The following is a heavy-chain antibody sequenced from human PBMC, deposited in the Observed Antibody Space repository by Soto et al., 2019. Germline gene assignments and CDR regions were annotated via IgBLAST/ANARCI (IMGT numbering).Heavy chain of an antibody. Sequence: GESLKISCKGSGYSFTSYWISWVRQMRGKGLVWMWRIDPSDSYTNYSPSFQGHVTISADKYISTAYLQWSSLKASDTAMYYCARKDTAMVMVTALRAFDIWCQGTIVTLSS. CDR3: ARKDTAMVMVTALRAFDI. D-gene: IGHD5-18*01. CDR2: IDPSDSYT. V-gene: IGHV5-10-1*01. J-gene: IGHJ3*02. CDR1: GYSFTSYW.